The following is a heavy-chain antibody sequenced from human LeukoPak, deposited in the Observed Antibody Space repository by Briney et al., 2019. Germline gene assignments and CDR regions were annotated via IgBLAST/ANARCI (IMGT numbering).Heavy chain of an antibody. CDR3: GRGADFWSGPSFP. V-gene: IGHV1-69*05. CDR1: VGTFNSYA. J-gene: IGHJ5*02. Sequence: GASVKVSCKASVGTFNSYAISWVRQAPGQGLEWMGGIIPIFGTANYAQKFQGRVTITTDESTSTAYMELSSLRSEDTAVYYCGRGADFWSGPSFPWGAGTLGTVSS. CDR2: IIPIFGTA. D-gene: IGHD3-3*01.